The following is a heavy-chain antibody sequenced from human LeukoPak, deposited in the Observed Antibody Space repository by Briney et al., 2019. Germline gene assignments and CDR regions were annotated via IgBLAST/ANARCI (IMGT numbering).Heavy chain of an antibody. J-gene: IGHJ4*02. V-gene: IGHV3-48*03. Sequence: GRSLRLSCAASGFIFSSYEMNWVRQAPGKGLEWGSYISSSSSSSSTTIYYADSVKGRFTISRDNAKNTLYLQMNSLRVEDTAVYYCVRSLYGWGQGTLVTVSS. CDR2: ISSSSSSSSTTI. CDR1: GFIFSSYE. CDR3: VRSLYG. D-gene: IGHD2/OR15-2a*01.